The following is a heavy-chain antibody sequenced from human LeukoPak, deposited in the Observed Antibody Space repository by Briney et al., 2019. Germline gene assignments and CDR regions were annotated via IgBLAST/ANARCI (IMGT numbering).Heavy chain of an antibody. CDR2: IIPIVGTA. Sequence: SVKVSCKAPGGTFSSYAISWVRQAPGQGLEWMGGIIPIVGTANYAQKFQGRVTITADESTSTAYMELSSLRSEDTAVYYCAREGSAFWSGPTRRNWFDPWGQGTLVTDSS. D-gene: IGHD3-3*01. CDR3: AREGSAFWSGPTRRNWFDP. V-gene: IGHV1-69*13. CDR1: GGTFSSYA. J-gene: IGHJ5*02.